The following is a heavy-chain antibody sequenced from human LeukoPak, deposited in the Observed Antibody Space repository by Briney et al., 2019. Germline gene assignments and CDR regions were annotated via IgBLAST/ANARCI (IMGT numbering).Heavy chain of an antibody. Sequence: SQTLSLTCTVSGGSIGSGDYYWSWIRQPPGKGLEWIGYIYYSGSTYYNPSLKSRVTISVDTSKNQFSLKLSSVTAADTAVYYCARLCITIFGVVTTFDYWGQGTLVTVSS. D-gene: IGHD3-3*01. V-gene: IGHV4-30-4*08. CDR2: IYYSGST. CDR1: GGSIGSGDYY. J-gene: IGHJ4*02. CDR3: ARLCITIFGVVTTFDY.